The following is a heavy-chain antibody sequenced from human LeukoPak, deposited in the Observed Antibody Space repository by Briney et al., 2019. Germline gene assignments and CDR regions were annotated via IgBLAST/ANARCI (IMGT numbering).Heavy chain of an antibody. CDR3: AGDPPRSGWFDP. Sequence: GGSLRLSCAASGFTLSSYAMSWVREAPGKGLEGVSAISGSGGSTYYADSVKGRFTISRDNSKNTLYLQMNSLRAEDTAVYYCAGDPPRSGWFDPWGQGTLVTVSS. V-gene: IGHV3-23*01. CDR2: ISGSGGST. CDR1: GFTLSSYA. J-gene: IGHJ5*02. D-gene: IGHD3-10*01.